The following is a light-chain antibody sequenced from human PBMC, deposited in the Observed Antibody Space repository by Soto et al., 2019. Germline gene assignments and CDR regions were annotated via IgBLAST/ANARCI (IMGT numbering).Light chain of an antibody. CDR3: SSYTSSSPLVV. CDR1: SSDVGDYNY. CDR2: DVS. J-gene: IGLJ2*01. Sequence: QSVLTQPASVSGSPGQLITISCTGTSSDVGDYNYVSWYQQHPGKAPKLMICDVSNRPSGVSNRFSGSKSGNTASLTITGLQAEDEADYYCSSYTSSSPLVVFGGGTQLTVL. V-gene: IGLV2-14*03.